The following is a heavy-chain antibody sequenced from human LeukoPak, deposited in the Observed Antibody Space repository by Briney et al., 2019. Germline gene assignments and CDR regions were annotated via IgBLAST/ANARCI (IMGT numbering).Heavy chain of an antibody. Sequence: PSETLSLTCAVYGGSFSGYYWSWIRQPPGKGLEWIGEINHSGSTNYNPSLKSRVTISVDTSKNQFSLKLSSVTAADTAVYYCARAPIAVAGTTYYFDYWGQGTLVTVSS. V-gene: IGHV4-34*01. CDR2: INHSGST. CDR1: GGSFSGYY. J-gene: IGHJ4*02. CDR3: ARAPIAVAGTTYYFDY. D-gene: IGHD6-19*01.